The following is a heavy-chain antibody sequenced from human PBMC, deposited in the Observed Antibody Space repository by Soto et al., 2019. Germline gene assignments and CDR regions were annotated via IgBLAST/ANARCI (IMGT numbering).Heavy chain of an antibody. D-gene: IGHD3-16*01. CDR3: ASVTFGGVVLAH. CDR1: GGSFSAYY. Sequence: SETLSLTCAVYGGSFSAYYWSWVRQPPGKGLEWIGEIIHSESTNYNPSLKRRVTISIDTSKKQISLNLTSVTDADTAVYYCASVTFGGVVLAHWGQGTLVTVSS. V-gene: IGHV4-34*12. CDR2: IIHSEST. J-gene: IGHJ4*02.